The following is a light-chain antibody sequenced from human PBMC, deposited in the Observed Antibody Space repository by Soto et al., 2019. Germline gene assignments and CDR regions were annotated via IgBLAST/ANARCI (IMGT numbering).Light chain of an antibody. CDR3: KKYNRYWT. CDR1: QSISNS. Sequence: DIQMTQSPSTLSASVGDRVTITCRATQSISNSLAWYQQKPGKAPKLLIYKASSLESGVPSRFSGSGSGTESTLTITNLQPDDFATYCWKKYNRYWTFGQGTKVEIK. CDR2: KAS. J-gene: IGKJ1*01. V-gene: IGKV1-5*03.